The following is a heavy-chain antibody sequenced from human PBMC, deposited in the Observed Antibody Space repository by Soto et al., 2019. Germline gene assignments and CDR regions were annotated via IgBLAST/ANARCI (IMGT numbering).Heavy chain of an antibody. V-gene: IGHV6-1*01. D-gene: IGHD3-10*01. CDR3: ARDGGASRWFGEENAFDI. Sequence: SQTLSLTCVISGDSVSTNIAAWSWIRQSPSRGLEWLGRTLYRSSKWYNEYAVSVESRMTINPDTSKNQFSLQLNSVTPEDTAVYYCARDGGASRWFGEENAFDIWGQGTMVTVSS. J-gene: IGHJ3*02. CDR1: GDSVSTNIAA. CDR2: TLYRSSKWYN.